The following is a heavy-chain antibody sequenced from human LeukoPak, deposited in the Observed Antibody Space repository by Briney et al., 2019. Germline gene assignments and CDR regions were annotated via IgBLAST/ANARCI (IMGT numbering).Heavy chain of an antibody. CDR3: AGRGYSGYDYPDY. CDR2: ISGSGGST. D-gene: IGHD5-12*01. Sequence: GGSLRLSCAASGFTFSSYAMSWVRQAPGKGLEWVSAISGSGGSTYYADSVKGRFTISRDNSKNTLYLQMNSLRAEDTAVYYCAGRGYSGYDYPDYWGQGTLVTVSS. J-gene: IGHJ4*02. CDR1: GFTFSSYA. V-gene: IGHV3-23*01.